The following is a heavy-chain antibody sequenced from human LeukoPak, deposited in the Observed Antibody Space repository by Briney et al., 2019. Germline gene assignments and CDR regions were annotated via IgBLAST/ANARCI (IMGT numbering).Heavy chain of an antibody. CDR1: GFTFTNFG. V-gene: IGHV3-23*01. CDR3: AKDPSTFLTTGWYFDL. CDR2: ISDSGSRT. J-gene: IGHJ2*01. D-gene: IGHD4-17*01. Sequence: PGGSLRLSCAASGFTFTNFGMTWVRQVPGKGLEWVSAISDSGSRTHYADSVRGRFTTSRDNPKSTLYLQMRSLRVVDTAIYYCAKDPSTFLTTGWYFDLWGRGTLVTVSS.